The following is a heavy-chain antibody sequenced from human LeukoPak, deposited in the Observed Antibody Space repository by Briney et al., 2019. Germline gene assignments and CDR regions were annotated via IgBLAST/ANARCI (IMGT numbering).Heavy chain of an antibody. Sequence: GVSVEVSCKASGYTFTSYGISWVRQAPGQGLEWMGWISAYNGNTNYAQKLQGRVTMTTDTSTSKAYMELRSLRSDDTAVYCCARTVRSRFGELPSDYWGQGTRVTVSS. V-gene: IGHV1-18*01. CDR3: ARTVRSRFGELPSDY. CDR2: ISAYNGNT. J-gene: IGHJ4*02. D-gene: IGHD3-10*01. CDR1: GYTFTSYG.